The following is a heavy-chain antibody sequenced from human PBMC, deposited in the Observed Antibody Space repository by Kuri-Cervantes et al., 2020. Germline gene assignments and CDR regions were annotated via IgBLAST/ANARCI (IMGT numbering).Heavy chain of an antibody. CDR3: ARDRLAMVV. V-gene: IGHV4-61*08. Sequence: ESLKISCTVSGGSISSGDYYWSWIRQPPGKGLEWIGYIYYSGSTNYNPSLKSRVTMSVDSSKNQFSLKLTSVTAADTAVYYCARDRLAMVVWGQGALVTVSS. CDR1: GGSISSGDYY. D-gene: IGHD5-18*01. J-gene: IGHJ4*02. CDR2: IYYSGST.